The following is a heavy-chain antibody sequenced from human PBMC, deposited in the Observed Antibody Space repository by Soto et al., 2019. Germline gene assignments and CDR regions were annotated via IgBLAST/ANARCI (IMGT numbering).Heavy chain of an antibody. CDR1: GYTFTGYY. Sequence: ASVKVSFKASGYTFTGYYMHWVRQAPGQGLEWMGWINPNSGGTNYAQKFQGWVTMTRDTSISTAYMELSRLRSDDTAVYYCARDRDFYYDSSGYYHNWFDPWGQGTLVTVSS. J-gene: IGHJ5*02. D-gene: IGHD3-22*01. CDR3: ARDRDFYYDSSGYYHNWFDP. CDR2: INPNSGGT. V-gene: IGHV1-2*04.